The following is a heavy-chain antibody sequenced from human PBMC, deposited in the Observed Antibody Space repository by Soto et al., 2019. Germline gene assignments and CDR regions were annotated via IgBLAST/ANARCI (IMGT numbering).Heavy chain of an antibody. CDR1: GYIFVTYY. CDR3: ARVMAAAGTNFDY. D-gene: IGHD6-13*01. Sequence: QVQLVQSGAEVKKPGASVKVSCKASGYIFVTYYMHWVRQAPGQGLECMGVINPNGGTTSYAQRFQGRETMTKDTSTRTIDMELSNLRSEDTAVYYCARVMAAAGTNFDYCGKGTLVTVSS. J-gene: IGHJ4*02. V-gene: IGHV1-46*01. CDR2: INPNGGTT.